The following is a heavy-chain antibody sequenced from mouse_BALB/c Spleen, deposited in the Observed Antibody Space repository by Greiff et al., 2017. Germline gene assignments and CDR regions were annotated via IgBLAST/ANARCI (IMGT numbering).Heavy chain of an antibody. V-gene: IGHV3-2*02. CDR2: ISYSGST. D-gene: IGHD2-3*01. J-gene: IGHJ4*01. CDR1: GYSITSDYA. CDR3: ARCEGGWAMDY. Sequence: EVQLVESGPGLVKPSQSLSLTCTVTGYSITSDYAWNWIRQFPGNKLEWMGYISYSGSTYYNPSLKSRISITRDTSKNQYYLQLNSVTTEDTATYYCARCEGGWAMDYWGQGTSVTVSS.